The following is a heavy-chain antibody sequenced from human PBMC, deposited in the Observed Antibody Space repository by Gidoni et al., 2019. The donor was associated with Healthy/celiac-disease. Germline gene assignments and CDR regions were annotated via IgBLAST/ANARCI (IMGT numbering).Heavy chain of an antibody. Sequence: QVQLQESGPGLVKPSETLSLPCTVSGGSISSYYWSWIRQPPGKGLEWIGYIYYSGSTNYNPSLKSRVTISVDTSKNQFSLKLSSVTAADTAVYYCAREGRGSGGNSEGAFDIWGQGTMVTVSS. CDR3: AREGRGSGGNSEGAFDI. CDR2: IYYSGST. D-gene: IGHD2-21*02. V-gene: IGHV4-59*01. J-gene: IGHJ3*02. CDR1: GGSISSYY.